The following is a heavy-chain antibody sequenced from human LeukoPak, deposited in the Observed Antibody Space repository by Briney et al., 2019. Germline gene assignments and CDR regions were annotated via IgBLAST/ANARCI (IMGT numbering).Heavy chain of an antibody. V-gene: IGHV4-34*01. J-gene: IGHJ5*02. CDR3: ARSTDYYGSGSYYKVNNWFDP. Sequence: SETLSLTCAVYGGSFSGFYWSWIRQPPGKGLEWIGEINHSGSTNYNPSLKSRVTISVDTSKNQFSLKLSSVTAADTAVYYCARSTDYYGSGSYYKVNNWFDPWGQGTLVTVSS. D-gene: IGHD3-10*01. CDR2: INHSGST. CDR1: GGSFSGFY.